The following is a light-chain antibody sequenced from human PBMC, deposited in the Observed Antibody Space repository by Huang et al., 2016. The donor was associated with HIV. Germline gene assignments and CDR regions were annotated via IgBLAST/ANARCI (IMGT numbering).Light chain of an antibody. V-gene: IGKV6-21*01. CDR1: QSIGSS. Sequence: EIVLTQSPEIQSVTPKEKVPITCRASQSIGSSLHWYQQKPDQSPKLLIKNASQSVSGVPSRCSGSGSGTDFTLNINSLEAEDAATYYCHQSSSLPFTFGPGTKVDIK. CDR3: HQSSSLPFT. CDR2: NAS. J-gene: IGKJ3*01.